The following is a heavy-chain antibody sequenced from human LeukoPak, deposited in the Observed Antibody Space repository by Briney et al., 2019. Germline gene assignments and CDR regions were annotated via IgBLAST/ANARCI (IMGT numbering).Heavy chain of an antibody. Sequence: GGSLRLSCAASGFTFDDYAMHWVRQAPGKGLEWVSGISWNSGSIGYADSVKGRFTISRDNAKNSLYLQMNSLRAEDTALYYCAKGGSYYYDSSGYLPDWGQGTLVTVSS. D-gene: IGHD3-22*01. V-gene: IGHV3-9*01. J-gene: IGHJ4*02. CDR1: GFTFDDYA. CDR3: AKGGSYYYDSSGYLPD. CDR2: ISWNSGSI.